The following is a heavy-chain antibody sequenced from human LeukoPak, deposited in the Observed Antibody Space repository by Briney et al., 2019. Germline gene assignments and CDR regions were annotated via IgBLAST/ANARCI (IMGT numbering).Heavy chain of an antibody. Sequence: GXSLRLSCAASGFTFSGSTMHWVRQASGKGLEWVGRIRSKTNGYATAYAASVKRRFTISRDDSKNTAYLQMNSLKTEDTAVYYCTLDYGGTDYYDYWGQGTLVTXSA. CDR3: TLDYGGTDYYDY. V-gene: IGHV3-73*01. J-gene: IGHJ4*02. D-gene: IGHD3-22*01. CDR2: IRSKTNGYAT. CDR1: GFTFSGST.